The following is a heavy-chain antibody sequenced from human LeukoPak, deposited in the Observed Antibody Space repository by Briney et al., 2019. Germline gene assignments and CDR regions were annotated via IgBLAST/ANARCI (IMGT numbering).Heavy chain of an antibody. V-gene: IGHV3-23*01. Sequence: GGSLRLSCAASGFTFSSYAMSWVRQAPGKGLEWVSAISGSGGSTYYADSVKGRFTISRDNSKNTLYLQMNSLRAEDTAVYYCAKDKGDTAMGDWFDPWGQGTLSPSPQ. J-gene: IGHJ5*02. D-gene: IGHD5-18*01. CDR3: AKDKGDTAMGDWFDP. CDR2: ISGSGGST. CDR1: GFTFSSYA.